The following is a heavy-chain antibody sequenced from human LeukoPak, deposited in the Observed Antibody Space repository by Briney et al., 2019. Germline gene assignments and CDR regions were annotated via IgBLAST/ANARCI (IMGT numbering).Heavy chain of an antibody. V-gene: IGHV4-30-4*08. CDR1: GGSFSGYY. CDR2: IYYSESA. Sequence: PSETLSLTCAVSGGSFSGYYWSWIRQPPGTGLEWFGYIYYSESAYYNPSLMSRLTISIDTSKNQFSLKLSSVTAADTAVYYCARGRKRFLEWLLYPRAFDIWGQGTMVTVSS. CDR3: ARGRKRFLEWLLYPRAFDI. J-gene: IGHJ3*02. D-gene: IGHD3-3*01.